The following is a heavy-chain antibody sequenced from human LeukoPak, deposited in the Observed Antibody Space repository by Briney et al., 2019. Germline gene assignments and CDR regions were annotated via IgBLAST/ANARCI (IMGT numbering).Heavy chain of an antibody. J-gene: IGHJ5*02. CDR3: ATSPGYGDYFGWFDP. V-gene: IGHV5-51*07. CDR1: GYSFTSYW. CDR2: IYPGDSDT. D-gene: IGHD4-17*01. Sequence: GESLKISCKGSGYSFTSYWIAWVHQMPGKGLEWMGIIYPGDSDTRYSPSFQGQVTISADKSISTAYLQWSSLKASDTAMYYCATSPGYGDYFGWFDPWGQGTLVTVSS.